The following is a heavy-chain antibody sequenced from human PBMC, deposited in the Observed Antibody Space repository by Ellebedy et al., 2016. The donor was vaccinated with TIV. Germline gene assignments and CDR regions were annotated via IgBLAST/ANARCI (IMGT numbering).Heavy chain of an antibody. D-gene: IGHD5-18*01. Sequence: ASVKVSXXASGYTFTSYGISWVRQAPGQGLEWMGWISAYNGNTNYAQKLQGRVTMTTDTSTSTAYMELRSLRSDDTAVYYCARDRSSPPWIQLWLHGDAFDIWGQGTMVTVSS. J-gene: IGHJ3*02. CDR1: GYTFTSYG. CDR2: ISAYNGNT. CDR3: ARDRSSPPWIQLWLHGDAFDI. V-gene: IGHV1-18*01.